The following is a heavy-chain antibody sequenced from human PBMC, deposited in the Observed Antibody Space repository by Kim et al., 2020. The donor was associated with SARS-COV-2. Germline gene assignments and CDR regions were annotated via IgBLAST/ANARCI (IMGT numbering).Heavy chain of an antibody. CDR2: IREDGNEK. CDR1: GFSISNYW. Sequence: GGSLRLSCAASGFSISNYWMSWVRQAPGKGLEWVANIREDGNEKYYVDSVKGRFTISRDNARNSLYLQMNSLRAEDTAVYYCARDRSVTVLFRNYYYGMDVWGQGTTLTVSS. D-gene: IGHD2-8*02. CDR3: ARDRSVTVLFRNYYYGMDV. J-gene: IGHJ6*02. V-gene: IGHV3-7*05.